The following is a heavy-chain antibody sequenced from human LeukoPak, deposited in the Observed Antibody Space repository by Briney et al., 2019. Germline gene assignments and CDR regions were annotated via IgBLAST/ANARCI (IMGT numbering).Heavy chain of an antibody. CDR1: GYSFTVNH. V-gene: IGHV1-2*02. CDR3: TRERDINAFLI. J-gene: IGHJ3*02. CDR2: IDPNNGDT. Sequence: GASVKVSCRASGYSFTVNHIHWVRQAPGQGLDWMGWIDPNNGDTYYAQNFQGRVTMTRDTSISTASMELSRLSPDDTAVYYCTRERDINAFLIWGQGTMVTVSS.